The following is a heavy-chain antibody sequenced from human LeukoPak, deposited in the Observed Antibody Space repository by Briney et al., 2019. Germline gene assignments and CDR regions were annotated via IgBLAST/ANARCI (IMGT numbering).Heavy chain of an antibody. V-gene: IGHV4-59*12. CDR1: GGSISSYY. D-gene: IGHD1-1*01. J-gene: IGHJ4*02. CDR3: AREVANDEYFDY. CDR2: IYYSGST. Sequence: SETLSLTCIVSGGSISSYYWSWIRQPPGKGLEWIGYIYYSGSTNYNPSLKSRVTISVDTSRNQFSLKLSSVTAADTAIYYCAREVANDEYFDYWGQGTLVTVSS.